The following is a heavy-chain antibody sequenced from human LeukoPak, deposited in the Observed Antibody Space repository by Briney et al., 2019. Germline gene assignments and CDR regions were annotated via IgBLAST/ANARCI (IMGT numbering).Heavy chain of an antibody. CDR1: GFTVGSAW. CDR2: ISGSGSDT. J-gene: IGHJ4*02. CDR3: AKGRPYHPDYLDY. Sequence: GGSLRLSCAASGFTVGSAWMSWVRQAPGKGLEWISVISGSGSDTYYADSVKGRFTISRDNSKNTLYLQMNSLRAEDTAVYYCAKGRPYHPDYLDYWGQGTLVTVSS. V-gene: IGHV3-23*01.